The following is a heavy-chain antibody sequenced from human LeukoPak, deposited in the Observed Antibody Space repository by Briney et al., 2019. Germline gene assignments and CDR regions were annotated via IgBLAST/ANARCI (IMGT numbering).Heavy chain of an antibody. J-gene: IGHJ5*02. CDR2: IYYSGST. D-gene: IGHD2-2*01. CDR1: GGSISSSSYY. CDR3: ARDERDYQYNWFDP. V-gene: IGHV4-39*07. Sequence: PSETLSLTCTVSGGSISSSSYYWGWIRQPPGKGLEWIGSIYYSGSTYYNPSLKSRVTISVDTSKNQFSLKLSSVTAADTAVYYCARDERDYQYNWFDPWGQGTLVTVSS.